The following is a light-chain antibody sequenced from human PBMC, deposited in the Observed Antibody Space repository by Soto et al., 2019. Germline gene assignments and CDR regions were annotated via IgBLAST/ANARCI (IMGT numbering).Light chain of an antibody. CDR2: AAS. CDR1: QTIASH. CDR3: QQSHKTPWT. J-gene: IGKJ1*01. Sequence: DIEMTQSPSSLSASVGDRVTITCRASQTIASHLNWYQQKPGEAPKLLIYAASSLQSGVPSRFSGTSSGTTFTLTISSLQPEDFATYFCQQSHKTPWTFGQGTKVE. V-gene: IGKV1-39*01.